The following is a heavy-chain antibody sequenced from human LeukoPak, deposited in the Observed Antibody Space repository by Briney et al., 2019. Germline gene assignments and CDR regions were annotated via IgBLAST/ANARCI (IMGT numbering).Heavy chain of an antibody. CDR3: VRSSSVDYYGSGSFDY. Sequence: GGSLRLSCAASGFTFSSYDMHWVRQATGKGLEWVSAIGTAGDTYYPGSVKGRFTISRENAKNSLYLQMNSLRAGDTAVYYCVRSSSVDYYGSGSFDYWGQGTLVTVSS. V-gene: IGHV3-13*01. D-gene: IGHD3-10*01. CDR2: IGTAGDT. CDR1: GFTFSSYD. J-gene: IGHJ4*02.